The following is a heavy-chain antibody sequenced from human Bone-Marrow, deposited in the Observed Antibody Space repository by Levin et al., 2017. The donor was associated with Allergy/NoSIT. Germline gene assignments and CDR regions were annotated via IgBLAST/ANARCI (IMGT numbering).Heavy chain of an antibody. CDR3: ARVRALAAAGTYIGRGLDP. V-gene: IGHV3-48*02. CDR2: ITSNSGSI. D-gene: IGHD6-13*01. Sequence: GGSLRLSCAASGFNFSSHVMSWVRQTPGKGLEWISYITSNSGSIHYADSVKGRFTISRDNAKNSLFLQMNSLRDEDTAVYHCARVRALAAAGTYIGRGLDPWGKGTLVIVSS. J-gene: IGHJ5*02. CDR1: GFNFSSHV.